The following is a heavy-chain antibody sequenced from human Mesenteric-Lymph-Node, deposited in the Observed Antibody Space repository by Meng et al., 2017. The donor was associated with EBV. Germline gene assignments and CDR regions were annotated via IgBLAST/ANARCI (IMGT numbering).Heavy chain of an antibody. CDR1: GGRVSGDSAA. CDR3: ARVVALNGVPLRGLDP. CDR2: TDYRYTWDD. D-gene: IGHD2-2*01. J-gene: IGHJ5*02. V-gene: IGHV6-1*02. Sequence: QSRLVHATPWLTHAAAAAIVGGRVSGDSAAWKWVRQSPRRGVEWLGRTDYRYTWDDDNAISVKCRITIDADTSKTQVSLHLTSVTPEYTDVYYCARVVALNGVPLRGLDPWGQGALVTVSS.